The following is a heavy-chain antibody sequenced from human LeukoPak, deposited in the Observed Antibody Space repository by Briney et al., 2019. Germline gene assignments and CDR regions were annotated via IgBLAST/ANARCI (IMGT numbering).Heavy chain of an antibody. CDR2: IHSGGNT. CDR1: GFTVSSNY. CDR3: AREGSSSIYYFDY. J-gene: IGHJ4*02. V-gene: IGHV3-53*01. D-gene: IGHD6-6*01. Sequence: GGSLRLSCAASGFTVSSNYVSWVRQAPGKGLEWVSVIHSGGNTYYADSVKGRFTISRDNSKNTLYLQMNSLRAEDTAIYYCAREGSSSIYYFDYWGQGTLVTVSS.